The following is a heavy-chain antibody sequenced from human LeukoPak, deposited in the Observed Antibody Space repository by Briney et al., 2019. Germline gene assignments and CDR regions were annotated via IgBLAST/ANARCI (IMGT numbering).Heavy chain of an antibody. CDR3: ARGRGGYYYYGMDV. D-gene: IGHD2-15*01. V-gene: IGHV3-48*03. CDR2: ISSSGSTI. J-gene: IGHJ6*02. CDR1: GFTFSSYE. Sequence: PGGSLRLSCAASGFTFSSYEMNWVRRAPGKGLEWVSYISSSGSTIYYADSVKGRFTISRDNAKNSLYLQMNSLRAEDTAVYYCARGRGGYYYYGMDVWGQGTTVTVSS.